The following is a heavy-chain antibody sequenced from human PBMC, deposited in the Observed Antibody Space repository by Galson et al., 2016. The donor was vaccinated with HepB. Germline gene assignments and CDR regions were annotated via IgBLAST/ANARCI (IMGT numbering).Heavy chain of an antibody. D-gene: IGHD2-8*01. Sequence: PALVKPTQTLTLTCNFSGFSLTTDEMCVTWIRQPPGKSLEWLARIHWDDEKRHSVSLKTRLSISKDASRNLFVLTMTNMNPVDTGTYYCARTRGHTKGIDVWGQGILVTVSS. V-gene: IGHV2-70*11. J-gene: IGHJ4*02. CDR3: ARTRGHTKGIDV. CDR2: IHWDDEK. CDR1: GFSLTTDEMC.